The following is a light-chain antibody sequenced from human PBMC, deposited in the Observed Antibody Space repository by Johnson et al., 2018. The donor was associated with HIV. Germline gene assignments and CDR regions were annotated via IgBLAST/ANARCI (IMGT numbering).Light chain of an antibody. Sequence: QSVLTQPPSVSAAPGQKVTISCSGSSSNIGNNYVSWYQQLPGTAPELLIYENNRRPSGIPDRFSGSKSGTSATLGITGLQTGDEADYYCGTWDSSLSAGYGFVTGTKATFL. CDR3: GTWDSSLSAGYG. CDR2: ENN. J-gene: IGLJ1*01. V-gene: IGLV1-51*02. CDR1: SSNIGNNY.